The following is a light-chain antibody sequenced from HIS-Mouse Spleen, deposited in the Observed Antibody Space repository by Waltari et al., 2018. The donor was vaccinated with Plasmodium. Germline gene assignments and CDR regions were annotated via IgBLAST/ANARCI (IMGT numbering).Light chain of an antibody. V-gene: IGKV3-20*01. J-gene: IGKJ2*01. CDR1: QSVSSSY. Sequence: IVLTQSPCPLSLSTGERATLSCRASQSVSSSYLAWYQQKPGQAPRLLIYGASSRATGIPDRFSGSGSGTDFTLTISRLEPEDFAVYYCQQYGSSPYTFGQGTKLEIK. CDR2: GAS. CDR3: QQYGSSPYT.